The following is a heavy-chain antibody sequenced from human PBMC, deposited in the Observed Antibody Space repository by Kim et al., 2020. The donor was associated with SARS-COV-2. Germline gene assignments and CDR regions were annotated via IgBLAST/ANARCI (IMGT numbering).Heavy chain of an antibody. Sequence: SQTLSLTCAISGDSVSGDSVAWHSIRQSPSRGLEWLGRTYYRSKWYNDYAVSVKSRITISPDTSKNQFSLQLNSVAPEDTAVYYCARDHQYSIDYWGQGTLVTVSS. CDR3: ARDHQYSIDY. V-gene: IGHV6-1*01. CDR2: TYYRSKWYN. CDR1: GDSVSGDSVA. J-gene: IGHJ4*02. D-gene: IGHD4-4*01.